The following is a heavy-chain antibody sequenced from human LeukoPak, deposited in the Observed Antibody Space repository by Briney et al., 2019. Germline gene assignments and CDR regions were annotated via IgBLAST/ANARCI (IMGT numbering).Heavy chain of an antibody. CDR1: GFTFSSYA. CDR3: AKDHRGYSGYEYDY. D-gene: IGHD5-12*01. Sequence: GGSLRLSCAASGFTFSSYAMSWVRQAPGKGLEWVSAISGSGGSTYYADSVKGRFTISRDNSKNTLYLRMNSLRAEDTAVYYCAKDHRGYSGYEYDYWGQGTLVTVSS. V-gene: IGHV3-23*01. CDR2: ISGSGGST. J-gene: IGHJ4*02.